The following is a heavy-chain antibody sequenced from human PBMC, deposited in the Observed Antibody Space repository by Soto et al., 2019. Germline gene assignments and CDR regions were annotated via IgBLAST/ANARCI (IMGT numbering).Heavy chain of an antibody. V-gene: IGHV1-69*01. CDR1: GGTFSSYA. J-gene: IGHJ4*02. CDR3: TRDRGRRYNDGRGYYYSAY. Sequence: QVHLVQSGAEVKKPGSSVKVSCKASGGTFSSYANSWVRQAPGQGLEWMGGFIPIFGTTNYAQKFQGRVTITADESTSTAYMELSSLRSEDTAVYYCTRDRGRRYNDGRGYYYSAYWGQGTLVTVSS. D-gene: IGHD3-22*01. CDR2: FIPIFGTT.